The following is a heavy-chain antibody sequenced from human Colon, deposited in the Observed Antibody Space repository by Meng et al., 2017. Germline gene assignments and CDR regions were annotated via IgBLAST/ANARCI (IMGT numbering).Heavy chain of an antibody. CDR1: GFSFSGYW. Sequence: GESLKISCVGSGFSFSGYWMSWVRQAPGKGLEWVASIKEDGSEKNYVESVKGRFTISRDNAEKSLHLQMNSLRVEDPAVHYCVGGGGTFDNWGQGTLVTVSS. J-gene: IGHJ4*02. V-gene: IGHV3-7*04. CDR2: IKEDGSEK. CDR3: VGGGGTFDN. D-gene: IGHD1-1*01.